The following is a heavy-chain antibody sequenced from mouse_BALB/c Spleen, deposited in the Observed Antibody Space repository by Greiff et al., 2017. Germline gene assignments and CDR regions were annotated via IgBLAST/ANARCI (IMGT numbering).Heavy chain of an antibody. CDR1: GFTFSSYA. V-gene: IGHV5-6-5*01. D-gene: IGHD3-1*01. CDR2: ISSGGST. CDR3: ARGGKEQLDY. J-gene: IGHJ2*01. Sequence: DVMLVESGGGLVKPGGSLKLSCAASGFTFSSYAMSWVRQTPEKRLEWVASISSGGSTYYPDSVKGRFTISRDNARNILYLQMSSLRSEDTAMYYCARGGKEQLDYWGQGTTLTVSS.